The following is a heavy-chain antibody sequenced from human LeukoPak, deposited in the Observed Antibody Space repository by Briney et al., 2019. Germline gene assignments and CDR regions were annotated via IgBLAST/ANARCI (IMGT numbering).Heavy chain of an antibody. CDR1: GFTFSNAW. CDR2: IKSKTDGGTT. CDR3: AREVGEGFDY. D-gene: IGHD3-10*01. Sequence: GGSLRLSCAASGFTFSNAWMSWVRQAPGKGLEWVGRIKSKTDGGTTDYAAPVKGRFTISRDDSKNTLYLQMNSLRAEDTAAYYCAREVGEGFDYWGQGTLVTVSS. V-gene: IGHV3-15*01. J-gene: IGHJ4*02.